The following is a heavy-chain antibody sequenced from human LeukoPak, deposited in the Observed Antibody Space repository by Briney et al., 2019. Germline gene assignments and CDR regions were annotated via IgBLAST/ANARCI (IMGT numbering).Heavy chain of an antibody. J-gene: IGHJ6*03. Sequence: SETLSLTCTVSGYSISSGYYWGWIRQPPGKGLEWIGSIYYSGSTYYNPSLKSRVTISVDTSKNQFSLKLSSVTAADTAVYYCARTANYYYYYLDVWGKGTTVTISS. CDR3: ARTANYYYYYLDV. CDR1: GYSISSGYY. V-gene: IGHV4-38-2*02. CDR2: IYYSGST.